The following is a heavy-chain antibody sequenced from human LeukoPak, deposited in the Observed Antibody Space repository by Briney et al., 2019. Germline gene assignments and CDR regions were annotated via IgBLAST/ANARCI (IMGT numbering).Heavy chain of an antibody. Sequence: ASVKVSCKASGYTFTSYGISWVRQAPGQGLEWMGWISAYNGNTNYAQKLQGRVTMTTDTSTSTAYMELRSLRSDDTDVYYCARDLVEYQLHTTDNWFDPWGQGTLVTVSS. D-gene: IGHD2-2*01. V-gene: IGHV1-18*01. J-gene: IGHJ5*02. CDR3: ARDLVEYQLHTTDNWFDP. CDR1: GYTFTSYG. CDR2: ISAYNGNT.